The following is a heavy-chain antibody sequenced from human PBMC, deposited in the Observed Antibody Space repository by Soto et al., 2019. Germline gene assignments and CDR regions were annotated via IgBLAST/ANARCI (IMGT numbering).Heavy chain of an antibody. Sequence: EVQLVESGGDLVQPGGSLRLSCAASGFTFSNYWMHWVRQTPGKGLVWVSRINPDGSRTSYADSVRGRFTISRDNAKNTLYLQMNSLGADDTAVYYCARVAVTPYYFDTWGHGTLVTVSS. J-gene: IGHJ4*01. CDR3: ARVAVTPYYFDT. CDR1: GFTFSNYW. D-gene: IGHD4-17*01. CDR2: INPDGSRT. V-gene: IGHV3-74*01.